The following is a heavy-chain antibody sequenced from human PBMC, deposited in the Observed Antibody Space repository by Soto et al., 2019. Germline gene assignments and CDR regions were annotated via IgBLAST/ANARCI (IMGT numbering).Heavy chain of an antibody. D-gene: IGHD2-2*01. Sequence: EVQLLESGGGLVQPGGSLRLSCAASGFTFSSYAMSWVRQAPGKGLEWVSAISGSGGSTYYADSVKGRFTISRDNSKNTLYLQMNSLRAEDTAVYCCAKDGFLRPAAPDYWGQGTLVTVSS. V-gene: IGHV3-23*01. CDR2: ISGSGGST. J-gene: IGHJ4*02. CDR3: AKDGFLRPAAPDY. CDR1: GFTFSSYA.